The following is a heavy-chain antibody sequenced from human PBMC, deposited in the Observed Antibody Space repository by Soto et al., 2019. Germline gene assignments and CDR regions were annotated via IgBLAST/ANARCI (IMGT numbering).Heavy chain of an antibody. V-gene: IGHV1-69*13. D-gene: IGHD5-18*01. CDR3: ARGSTQLSPYVDTAMVDFGY. Sequence: ASVKVSCKASGGTFSSYAISWVRQAPGQGLEWMGGIIPIFGTANYAQKFQGRVTITADESTSTAYMELSSLRSEDTAVYYCARGSTQLSPYVDTAMVDFGYWGQGTLVTVSS. CDR2: IIPIFGTA. J-gene: IGHJ4*02. CDR1: GGTFSSYA.